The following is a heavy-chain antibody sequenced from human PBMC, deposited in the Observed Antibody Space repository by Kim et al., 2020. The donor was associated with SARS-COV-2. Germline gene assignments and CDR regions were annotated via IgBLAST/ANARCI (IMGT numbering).Heavy chain of an antibody. D-gene: IGHD5-12*01. CDR1: GFTFSSYS. CDR3: ARVQQPRAVATIIEAPDY. J-gene: IGHJ4*02. V-gene: IGHV3-21*01. CDR2: ISSSSSYI. Sequence: GGSLRLSCAASGFTFSSYSMNWVRQAPGKGLEWVSSISSSSSYIYYADSVKGRFTISRDNAKNSLYLQMNSLRAEDTAVYYCARVQQPRAVATIIEAPDYWGQGTLVTVSS.